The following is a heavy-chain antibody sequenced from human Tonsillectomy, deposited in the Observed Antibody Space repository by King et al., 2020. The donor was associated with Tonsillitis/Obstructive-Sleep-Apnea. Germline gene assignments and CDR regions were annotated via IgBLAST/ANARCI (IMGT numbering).Heavy chain of an antibody. CDR1: GLTFSNAW. D-gene: IGHD3-10*01. J-gene: IGHJ4*02. V-gene: IGHV3-15*01. Sequence: VQLVESGGGLVKPGGSLRLSCAASGLTFSNAWMSWVRQAPGKGLEWVGRIKRKTDGGKKDYAAPVKGRFTISRDDSKNTLYLQMNSLKTEDTAVYYCTTLWFRELATDYWGQGTLVTVSS. CDR2: IKRKTDGGKK. CDR3: TTLWFRELATDY.